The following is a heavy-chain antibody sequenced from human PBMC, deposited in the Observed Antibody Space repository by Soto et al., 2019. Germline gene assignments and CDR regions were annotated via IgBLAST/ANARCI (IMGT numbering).Heavy chain of an antibody. Sequence: GGSLRLSCAASGFTFSSYGMHWVRQAPGKGLEWVALIWYDGSNKYYADSVKGRFTISRDNSKNTLYLQMNSLRAEDTAVYYCARDHAVAVSSISYGMDVWGQGTTVTVSS. CDR1: GFTFSSYG. CDR2: IWYDGSNK. CDR3: ARDHAVAVSSISYGMDV. D-gene: IGHD6-19*01. J-gene: IGHJ6*02. V-gene: IGHV3-33*01.